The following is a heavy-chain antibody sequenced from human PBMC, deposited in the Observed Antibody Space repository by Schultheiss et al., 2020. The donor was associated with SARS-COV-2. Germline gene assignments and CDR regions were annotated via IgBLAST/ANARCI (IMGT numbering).Heavy chain of an antibody. D-gene: IGHD3-16*01. CDR2: IYYSGST. CDR1: GGSISSYY. V-gene: IGHV4-59*12. Sequence: SQTLSLTCTVSGGSISSYYWSWIRQPAGKGLEWIGYIYYSGSTNYNPSLKSRVTMSVDTSKNQFSLKLSSVTAADTAMYYCASGMGGPYYFDYWGQGTLVTVSS. J-gene: IGHJ4*02. CDR3: ASGMGGPYYFDY.